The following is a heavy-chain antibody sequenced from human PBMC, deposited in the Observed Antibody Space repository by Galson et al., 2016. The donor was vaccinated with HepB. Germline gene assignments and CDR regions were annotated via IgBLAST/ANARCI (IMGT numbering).Heavy chain of an antibody. CDR2: ISSNSNYT. Sequence: SLRLSCAASEFTFSSYSMNWVRQAPGKGLEWVSSISSNSNYTYYADSVKGRFTISRDNAKNSLYLQMNSLRVEDTAVYYCARDPYSMRVDVNDAFDIWGQGTTVTVSS. CDR1: EFTFSSYS. CDR3: ARDPYSMRVDVNDAFDI. J-gene: IGHJ3*02. D-gene: IGHD2/OR15-2a*01. V-gene: IGHV3-21*06.